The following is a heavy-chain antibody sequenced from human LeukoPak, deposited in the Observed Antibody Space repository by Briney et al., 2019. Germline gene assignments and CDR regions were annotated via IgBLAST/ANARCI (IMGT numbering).Heavy chain of an antibody. CDR2: IYSGST. CDR3: ARGSGYDSSGYYSLLSY. J-gene: IGHJ4*02. D-gene: IGHD3-22*01. V-gene: IGHV4-31*03. CDR1: GGSISSGGYY. Sequence: SETLSLTCTVSGGSISSGGYYWSWIRQHPGKGLEWIGYIYSGSTYYNPSLKSRVTISVDRSKNQFSLKLSSVTAADTAVYYCARGSGYDSSGYYSLLSYWGQGTLVTVSS.